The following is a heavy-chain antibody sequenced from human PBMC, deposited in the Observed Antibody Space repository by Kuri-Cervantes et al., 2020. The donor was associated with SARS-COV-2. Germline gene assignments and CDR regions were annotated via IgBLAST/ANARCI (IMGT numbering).Heavy chain of an antibody. CDR3: ARESIAARLDAFDI. D-gene: IGHD6-6*01. Sequence: ASVKVSCKASGYTFTSYYMHWVRQAPGQGLEWMGWINPNSGGTNYAQKFQGRVTMTRDTSISTAYTELSRLRSDDTAVYYCARESIAARLDAFDIWGQGTMVTDSS. J-gene: IGHJ3*02. CDR1: GYTFTSYY. V-gene: IGHV1-2*02. CDR2: INPNSGGT.